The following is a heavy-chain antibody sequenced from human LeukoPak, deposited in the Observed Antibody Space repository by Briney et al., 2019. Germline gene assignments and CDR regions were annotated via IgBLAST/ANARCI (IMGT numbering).Heavy chain of an antibody. D-gene: IGHD2-21*01. Sequence: SETLSLTCSVSPGSIGGFYWSWFRQPPGKGLEWIGYIFYTGENDYYPSCRSRGFISIDTSKNQVSLRLTSVTAADTAVYYCARHAAGVELWFEFWGQGTLVTVSS. J-gene: IGHJ4*02. CDR2: IFYTGEN. CDR1: PGSIGGFY. V-gene: IGHV4-59*08. CDR3: ARHAAGVELWFEF.